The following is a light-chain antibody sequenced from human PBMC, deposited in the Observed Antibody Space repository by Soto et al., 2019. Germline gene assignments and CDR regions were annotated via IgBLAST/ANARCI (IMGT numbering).Light chain of an antibody. V-gene: IGKV4-1*01. CDR3: QHYNSYSEA. CDR1: STKHDY. CDR2: WAS. Sequence: STKHDYLAWYQQKPGQPPKLLFYWASTRESGVPDRFSGSGSGTDFTLTISSLQPDDFATYYCQHYNSYSEAFGQGTKVDI. J-gene: IGKJ1*01.